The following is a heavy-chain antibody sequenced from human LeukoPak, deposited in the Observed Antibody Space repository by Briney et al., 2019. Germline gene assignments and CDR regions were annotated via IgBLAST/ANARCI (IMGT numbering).Heavy chain of an antibody. Sequence: GASVKVSCKASGYTFTGYFMHWARQAPGQGLEWMGWISAYNGNTNYAQKLQGRVTMTTDTSTSTAYMELRSLRSDDTAVYYCARGVVGNWSDPWGQGTLVTVSS. CDR1: GYTFTGYF. V-gene: IGHV1-18*04. CDR2: ISAYNGNT. CDR3: ARGVVGNWSDP. J-gene: IGHJ5*02. D-gene: IGHD6-6*01.